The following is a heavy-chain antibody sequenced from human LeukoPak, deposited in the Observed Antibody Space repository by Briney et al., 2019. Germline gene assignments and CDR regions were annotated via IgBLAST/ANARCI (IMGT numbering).Heavy chain of an antibody. J-gene: IGHJ5*02. CDR1: GYTFTCYD. Sequence: ASVKVSCKASGYTFTCYDINWVRQATGQGLEWMGWINPNSGGTNYAQKFQGRVTMTRDTSISTAYMELSRLRSDDTAVYYCARDLTVTTVVGPWGQGTLVTVSS. D-gene: IGHD4-11*01. V-gene: IGHV1-2*02. CDR2: INPNSGGT. CDR3: ARDLTVTTVVGP.